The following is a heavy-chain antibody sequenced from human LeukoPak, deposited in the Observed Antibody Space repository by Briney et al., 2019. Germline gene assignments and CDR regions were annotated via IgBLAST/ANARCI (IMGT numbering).Heavy chain of an antibody. CDR3: ARVGDHYHWYLDL. D-gene: IGHD3-10*01. V-gene: IGHV3-53*01. J-gene: IGHJ2*01. CDR1: GFTVGTKY. CDR2: LYSGDDT. Sequence: RGSLRLSCAASGFTVGTKYMNWVRQAPGKGLEWVSILYSGDDTYYADSVRGRFIVSRDSSKNTLYLHMSALRAEDTAVYYCARVGDHYHWYLDLWGRGTLVTVSS.